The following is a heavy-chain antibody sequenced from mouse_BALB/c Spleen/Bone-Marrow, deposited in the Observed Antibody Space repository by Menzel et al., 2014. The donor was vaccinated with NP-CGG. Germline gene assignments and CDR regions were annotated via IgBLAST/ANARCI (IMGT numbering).Heavy chain of an antibody. CDR1: GYTFTSYW. CDR3: ATARATSYPMDY. Sequence: QVHVKQSGAELVRPGASVKLSCKASGYTFTSYWMHWVKQRPGQGLEWIGEIDPSDSYTNYNQKFKGKATLTVDKSSSTAYMQLSSLTSEDSAVYYCATARATSYPMDYWGQGTSVTVSS. J-gene: IGHJ4*01. V-gene: IGHV1-69*02. CDR2: IDPSDSYT. D-gene: IGHD3-1*01.